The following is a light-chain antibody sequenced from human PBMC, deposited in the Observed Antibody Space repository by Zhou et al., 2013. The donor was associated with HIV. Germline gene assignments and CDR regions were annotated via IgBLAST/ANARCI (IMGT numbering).Light chain of an antibody. CDR3: LQDYSYPWT. Sequence: DIQMTQSPSSLSASVGDRVTITCRASQTIINYLNWYQQKPGKAPKLLIYAASSLQGGVPSRFSGSGSGTDFTLTISSLQPEDFATYYCLQDYSYPWTFGQGTKVEI. CDR1: QTIINY. CDR2: AAS. V-gene: IGKV1-39*01. J-gene: IGKJ1*01.